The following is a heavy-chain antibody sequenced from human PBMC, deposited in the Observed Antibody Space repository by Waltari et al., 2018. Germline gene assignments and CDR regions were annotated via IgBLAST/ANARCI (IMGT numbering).Heavy chain of an antibody. CDR1: GLTFSSDA. CDR2: ISGSGGST. CDR3: SKARFGGSVIYYYYGMDV. D-gene: IGHD3-10*01. J-gene: IGHJ6*02. V-gene: IGHV3-23*04. Sequence: EVQMVESGGGLVQPGGSLRLSCAASGLTFSSDAMSWVRQAQGKGLEWVSSISGSGGSTYYADSVKGRFTISRDNSKNTLYLQMNSLRAEDTAVYYCSKARFGGSVIYYYYGMDVWGQGTTVTVSS.